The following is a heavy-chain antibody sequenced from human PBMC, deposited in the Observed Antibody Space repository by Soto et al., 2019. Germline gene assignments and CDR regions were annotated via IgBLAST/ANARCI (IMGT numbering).Heavy chain of an antibody. J-gene: IGHJ4*02. V-gene: IGHV4-39*01. CDR1: GGSITRNNHY. CDR2: ILHSGNT. D-gene: IGHD6-19*01. CDR3: ARLGSSGWYQGSYFDY. Sequence: QLQLQELGPGLVKPSETLSLTCTVSGGSITRNNHYWGWIRQSPGKGLEWIGNILHSGNTNYKPSLKSRVTMSVETSKNQFSLKMNSVTAADTAVYYCARLGSSGWYQGSYFDYWGQGTLVTVSS.